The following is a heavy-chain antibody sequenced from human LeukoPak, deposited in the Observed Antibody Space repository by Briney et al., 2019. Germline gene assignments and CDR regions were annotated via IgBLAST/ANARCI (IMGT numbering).Heavy chain of an antibody. V-gene: IGHV1-8*01. D-gene: IGHD5-24*01. J-gene: IGHJ4*02. Sequence: ASVKVSCKASGYTFTSYDINWVRQATGQGLEWMGRMNPNSGNTGYAQKFQGRVTMTRNTSISTAYMELSSLRSEDTAVYYCARGPGDGYNYDYWGQGTLVTVSS. CDR2: MNPNSGNT. CDR3: ARGPGDGYNYDY. CDR1: GYTFTSYD.